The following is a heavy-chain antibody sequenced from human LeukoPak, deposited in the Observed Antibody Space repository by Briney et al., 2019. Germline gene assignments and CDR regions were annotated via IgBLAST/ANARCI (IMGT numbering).Heavy chain of an antibody. J-gene: IGHJ4*02. Sequence: PSETLSLTCTVSGYSISSGYYWGWVRQAPGKGLEWVSYISSSSSAIHYADSVRGRFTISRDNAKNELYLQMNSLRAEDTAVYYCARDLGLDYWGQGTLVTVSS. V-gene: IGHV3-48*01. CDR1: GYSISSGYY. D-gene: IGHD1-26*01. CDR3: ARDLGLDY. CDR2: ISSSSSAI.